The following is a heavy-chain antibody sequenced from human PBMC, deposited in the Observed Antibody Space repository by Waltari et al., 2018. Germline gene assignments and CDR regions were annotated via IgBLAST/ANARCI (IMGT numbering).Heavy chain of an antibody. CDR3: ARDGAMTTVTTWAFDI. CDR2: IIPILGIA. CDR1: GGTFSSYT. J-gene: IGHJ3*02. D-gene: IGHD4-17*01. Sequence: QVQLVQSGAEVKKPGSSVKVSCTASGGTFSSYTISWVRPAPGQGLEWMGRIIPILGIANYAQKFQGRVTITADKSTSTAYMELSSLRSEDTAVYYCARDGAMTTVTTWAFDIWGQGTMVTVSS. V-gene: IGHV1-69*08.